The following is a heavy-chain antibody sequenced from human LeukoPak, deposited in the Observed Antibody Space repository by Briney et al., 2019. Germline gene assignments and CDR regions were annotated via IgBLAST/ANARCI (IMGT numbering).Heavy chain of an antibody. J-gene: IGHJ6*02. CDR2: ISGSGGST. V-gene: IGHV3-23*01. Sequence: GGSLRLSCAASGFTFSSYAMSWVRQAPGKGLEWVSAISGSGGSTYYADSVKGRFTIFRDNSKNTLYLQMNSLRAEDTAVYYCAKLRSDYYYYGMDVWGQGTTVTVSS. CDR3: AKLRSDYYYYGMDV. CDR1: GFTFSSYA.